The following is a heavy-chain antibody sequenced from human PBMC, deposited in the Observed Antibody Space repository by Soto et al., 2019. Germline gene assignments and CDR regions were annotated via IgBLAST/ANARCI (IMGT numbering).Heavy chain of an antibody. J-gene: IGHJ4*02. D-gene: IGHD1-7*01. Sequence: QVQLQESGPGLLNLSKPLPLPCTVPGAPSSRVGSSGGGFAQPQGKGLKWIGYIYYGGSTYYNQSLKSRVTISVDTSKNQFSLKLSSVTAADTAVYYCARGSKELVTDYWGQGTLVTVSS. V-gene: IGHV4-31*03. CDR1: GAPSSRVGSS. CDR3: ARGSKELVTDY. CDR2: IYYGGST.